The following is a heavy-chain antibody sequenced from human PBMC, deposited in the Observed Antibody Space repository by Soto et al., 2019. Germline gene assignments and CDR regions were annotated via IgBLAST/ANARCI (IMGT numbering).Heavy chain of an antibody. J-gene: IGHJ4*02. CDR1: GFTFSSYG. Sequence: QVQLVESGGGVVQPGRSMRLSCAASGFTFSSYGMHWVRQAPGKGLEWVAVIWYDGSNKYYADSVKGRFTISRDNSKNTLSLQMNSLRAEDTAVYYCARVSYYYGSGCQFDYWCQCTLVTVSS. V-gene: IGHV3-33*01. CDR3: ARVSYYYGSGCQFDY. D-gene: IGHD3-10*01. CDR2: IWYDGSNK.